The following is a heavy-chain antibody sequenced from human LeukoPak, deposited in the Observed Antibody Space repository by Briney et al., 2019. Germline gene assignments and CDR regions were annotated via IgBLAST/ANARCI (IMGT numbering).Heavy chain of an antibody. CDR3: ARSDYSGWYFFDY. V-gene: IGHV3-23*01. Sequence: GGPVRLFCTPCGYPFSVYAMRWPREPPGKALEWVSTINANSDTISYAASVRARLTLSRDNAKNSLFLQMNSLRAEDTAVYYCARSDYSGWYFFDYWGEGTLVTVSS. J-gene: IGHJ4*02. CDR2: INANSDTI. CDR1: GYPFSVYA. D-gene: IGHD6-19*01.